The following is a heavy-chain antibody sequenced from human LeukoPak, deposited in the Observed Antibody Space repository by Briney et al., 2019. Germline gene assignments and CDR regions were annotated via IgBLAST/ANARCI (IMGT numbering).Heavy chain of an antibody. CDR1: GFTFDDYA. J-gene: IGHJ4*02. Sequence: GGSLRLSCAASGFTFDDYAMPWVRQAPGKGLEWVSGISWNSGSIGYADSVKGRFTISRDNAKNSLYLQMNSLRAEDTALYYCAKGTTTMIASKFDYWGQGTLVTVSS. CDR2: ISWNSGSI. D-gene: IGHD3-22*01. CDR3: AKGTTTMIASKFDY. V-gene: IGHV3-9*01.